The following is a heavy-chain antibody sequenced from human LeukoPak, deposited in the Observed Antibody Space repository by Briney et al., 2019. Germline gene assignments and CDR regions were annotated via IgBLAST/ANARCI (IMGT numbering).Heavy chain of an antibody. CDR1: RGSISVTNW. CDR2: IHHGGSA. V-gene: IGHV4-4*02. J-gene: IGHJ4*02. D-gene: IGHD3-10*01. Sequence: SGTLSLTCTVSRGSISVTNWWTWVRQSPGKGLEWIAEIHHGGSANYNPSLESRVTISVDKSKSQFYLRLSSVTTADTAVYYCAREGLGESYLDYWGRGILVTVSS. CDR3: AREGLGESYLDY.